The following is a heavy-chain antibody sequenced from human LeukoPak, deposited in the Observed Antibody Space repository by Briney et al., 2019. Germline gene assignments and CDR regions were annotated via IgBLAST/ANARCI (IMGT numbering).Heavy chain of an antibody. CDR3: ARDLPLVGYCSGGSCYSVGWFDP. D-gene: IGHD2-15*01. Sequence: ASVKVSCKASGYTFTSYGISWVRQAPGQGLEWMGWISAYNGNTNYAQKLQGRVTMTTDTSTSTAYMELRSLRSDDTAVYCCARDLPLVGYCSGGSCYSVGWFDPWGQGTLVTVSS. V-gene: IGHV1-18*01. CDR2: ISAYNGNT. J-gene: IGHJ5*02. CDR1: GYTFTSYG.